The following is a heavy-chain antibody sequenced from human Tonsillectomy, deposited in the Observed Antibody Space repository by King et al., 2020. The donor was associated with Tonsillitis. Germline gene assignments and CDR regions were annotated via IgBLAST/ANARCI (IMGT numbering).Heavy chain of an antibody. CDR1: GFTFRGSA. D-gene: IGHD4-17*01. Sequence: VQLVESGGGLVQPGGSLKLSCAASGFTFRGSAMHWVRQASGKRLEWVGRIRSKANRYATAYAASVKGRFTISRDDSKNTAYLQMNSLKTEDTAVYYCIRFAAPEYGDYGDYWGQGTLVTVSS. J-gene: IGHJ4*02. V-gene: IGHV3-73*02. CDR2: IRSKANRYAT. CDR3: IRFAAPEYGDYGDY.